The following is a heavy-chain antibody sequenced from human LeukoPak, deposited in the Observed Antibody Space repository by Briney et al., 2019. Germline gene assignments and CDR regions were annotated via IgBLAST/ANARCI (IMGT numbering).Heavy chain of an antibody. CDR1: GGSISSSSYY. CDR2: IYYSGST. CDR3: ARDWASGWSGGSFDY. D-gene: IGHD6-19*01. J-gene: IGHJ4*02. V-gene: IGHV4-39*07. Sequence: SETLSLTCTVSGGSISSSSYYWGWIRQPPGKGLEWIGSIYYSGSTYYNPSLKSRVTISVDTSKNQFSLKLSSVTAADTAVYYCARDWASGWSGGSFDYWGQGTLVTVSS.